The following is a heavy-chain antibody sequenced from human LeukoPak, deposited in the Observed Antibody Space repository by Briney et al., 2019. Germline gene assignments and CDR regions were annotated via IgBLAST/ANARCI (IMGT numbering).Heavy chain of an antibody. J-gene: IGHJ4*02. CDR2: IHYNGIT. Sequence: SETLSLTCTVSGSMYNYYWSWIRQPPGKGLEWIGYIHYNGITNYSPSLKSLVTMSLDTSKNQVSLKLNSVSAADTAVYYCARHISSGGTYAHFDYWGQGTLVTVSS. CDR1: GSMYNYY. D-gene: IGHD1-26*01. CDR3: ARHISSGGTYAHFDY. V-gene: IGHV4-59*08.